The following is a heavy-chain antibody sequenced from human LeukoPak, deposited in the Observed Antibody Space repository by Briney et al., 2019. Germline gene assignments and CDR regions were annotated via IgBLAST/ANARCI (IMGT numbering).Heavy chain of an antibody. CDR3: AKAYSTYSFGYPDVFDL. J-gene: IGHJ3*01. CDR2: IRYDESEK. Sequence: GGSLRLSCVASGFTFNRYAMHWVRQAPGKGLEWVTFIRYDESEKYYVDSVKGRFSVSRDNFKSTLYLQMSSLRVEDTARYNCAKAYSTYSFGYPDVFDLWGHGTMVIVSS. V-gene: IGHV3-30*02. CDR1: GFTFNRYA. D-gene: IGHD4-11*01.